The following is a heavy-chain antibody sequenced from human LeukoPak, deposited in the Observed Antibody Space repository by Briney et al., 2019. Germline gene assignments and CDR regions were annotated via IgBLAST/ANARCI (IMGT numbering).Heavy chain of an antibody. D-gene: IGHD3-10*01. Sequence: GGSLRLSCAASGFTFSIYSMNWVRQAPGKGLEWLSYITSDSNTIYYADSVKGRFTISRDNAKNSLYLQMNSLRAEDTAVYYCASFYGSGKFLSGPYYMDVWGKGTTVTISS. J-gene: IGHJ6*03. V-gene: IGHV3-48*04. CDR2: ITSDSNTI. CDR3: ASFYGSGKFLSGPYYMDV. CDR1: GFTFSIYS.